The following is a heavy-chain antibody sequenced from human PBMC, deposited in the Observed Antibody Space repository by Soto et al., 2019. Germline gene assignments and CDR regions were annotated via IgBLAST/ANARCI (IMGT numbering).Heavy chain of an antibody. CDR2: MNPNSGNT. Sequence: QVQLVQSGAEVKKPEASVKVSCKASGYTFTSYDINWVRQATGQGLEWMGWMNPNSGNTGYAQKYQGRVTITRNTSISTAYIELRSLRSEDTAVYYCARGVHSYGYWFFDYWQQGTLVTVSS. J-gene: IGHJ4*02. CDR3: ARGVHSYGYWFFDY. D-gene: IGHD5-18*01. V-gene: IGHV1-8*01. CDR1: GYTFTSYD.